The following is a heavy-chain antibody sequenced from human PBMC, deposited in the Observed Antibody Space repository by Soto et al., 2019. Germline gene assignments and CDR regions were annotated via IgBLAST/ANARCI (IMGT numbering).Heavy chain of an antibody. J-gene: IGHJ3*02. V-gene: IGHV1-3*01. CDR2: INAGHGNR. Sequence: ASVKVSCKASGYTFTSYAMHWVRQAPGQRLEWMGWINAGHGNRKYSQKFQGRVTITRDTSASTAYIELSSLRSEDTAVYYCARFDYCIWGQGTMVTVSS. D-gene: IGHD3-16*01. CDR3: ARFDYCI. CDR1: GYTFTSYA.